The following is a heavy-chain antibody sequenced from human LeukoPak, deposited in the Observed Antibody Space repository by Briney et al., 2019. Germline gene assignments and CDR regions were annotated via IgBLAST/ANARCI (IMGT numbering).Heavy chain of an antibody. CDR1: GFTVSSDL. CDR2: MNSGGET. CDR3: ARGGSMVRGVL. V-gene: IGHV3-53*01. Sequence: PGGSLRLSCVVSGFTVSSDLMNWVRQAPGKGLEWVSAMNSGGETYYADSVRGRFIISRDKSRNTLYLQMNSLRVDDTAVYYCARGGSMVRGVLWGQGTLVIVSS. J-gene: IGHJ4*02. D-gene: IGHD3-10*01.